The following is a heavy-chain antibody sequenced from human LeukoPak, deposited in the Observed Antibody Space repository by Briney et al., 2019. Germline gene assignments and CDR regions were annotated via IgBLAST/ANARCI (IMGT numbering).Heavy chain of an antibody. CDR3: AKDEDIVVVVAATGACDY. Sequence: AGRSLRLSCAASGFTFSSYGMHWVRQAPGKGLEWVAVISYDGSNKYYADSVKGRFTISRDNSKNTLYLQMNSLRAEDTAVYYCAKDEDIVVVVAATGACDYWGQGTLVTVSS. V-gene: IGHV3-30*18. J-gene: IGHJ4*02. CDR2: ISYDGSNK. D-gene: IGHD2-15*01. CDR1: GFTFSSYG.